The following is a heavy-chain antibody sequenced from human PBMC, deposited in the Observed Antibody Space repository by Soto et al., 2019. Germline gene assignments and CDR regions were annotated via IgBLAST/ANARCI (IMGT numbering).Heavy chain of an antibody. V-gene: IGHV1-69*01. D-gene: IGHD3-3*01. CDR3: AGPPHPLADFWSGCYTP. J-gene: IGHJ5*02. CDR2: IIPIFGTA. Sequence: QVQLVQSGAEVKKPGSSVKVSCKASGGTFSSYAISWVRQAPGQGLEWMGGIIPIFGTANYAQKFQGRVTITADESTSPASMGLSSLRSVDTAVYYCAGPPHPLADFWSGCYTPWGQGTLVTVSS. CDR1: GGTFSSYA.